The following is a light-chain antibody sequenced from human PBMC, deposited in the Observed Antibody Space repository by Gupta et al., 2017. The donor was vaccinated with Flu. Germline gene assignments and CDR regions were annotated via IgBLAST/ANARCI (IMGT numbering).Light chain of an antibody. CDR3: QQDGTSPIT. Sequence: IVLTQSPSTLSLSPGEGATLSCRASQSVASSDLAWYQQRPGQAPRLLIYGTSSRATGIPDRFSGSGSGTDFTLTISRLGPEDFAVYYCQQDGTSPITFGGGTKVEIK. V-gene: IGKV3-20*01. CDR1: QSVASSD. CDR2: GTS. J-gene: IGKJ4*01.